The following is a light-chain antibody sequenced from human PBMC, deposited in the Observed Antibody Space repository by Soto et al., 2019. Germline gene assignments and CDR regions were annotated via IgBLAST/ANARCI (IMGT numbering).Light chain of an antibody. CDR1: QTVSSND. CDR2: GAF. CDR3: HQYDTAPHT. V-gene: IGKV3-20*01. J-gene: IGKJ2*01. Sequence: EIVLTQSPGTLSLSPGERATLSCRASQTVSSNDVDWYQQKPGQAPRLLIYGAFTRATGIPVRISGSRSGTDFILTISRLEPEDSAVFYCHQYDTAPHTFGQGTKLEIK.